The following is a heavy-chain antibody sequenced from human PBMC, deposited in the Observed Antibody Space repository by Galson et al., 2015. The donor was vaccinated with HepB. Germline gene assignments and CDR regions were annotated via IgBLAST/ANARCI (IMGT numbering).Heavy chain of an antibody. D-gene: IGHD6-6*01. Sequence: SLRLSCAASGFTFTDYSMNWLRQAPGKGLEWVSSMNTYGSHIYYAESVKGRFTISRDNAKNSLYLQMNCLRAEDTAVYYYARSIPYTSSGDYWGQGTLVTVS. CDR3: ARSIPYTSSGDY. J-gene: IGHJ4*02. CDR2: MNTYGSHI. V-gene: IGHV3-21*01. CDR1: GFTFTDYS.